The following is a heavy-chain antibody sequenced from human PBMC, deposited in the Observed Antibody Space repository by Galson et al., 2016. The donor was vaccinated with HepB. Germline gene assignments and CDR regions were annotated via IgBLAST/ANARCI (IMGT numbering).Heavy chain of an antibody. CDR1: GFTFSDFA. Sequence: SLRLSCAASGFTFSDFAMHWVRQPSGKGLALVGRIRKKANNYATSYGASVKGRFTISRVDSKDTAYLQMPSLKTEDTAVYYCATSSPNSQPANWGQGTLVPVSS. J-gene: IGHJ4*02. CDR2: IRKKANNYAT. CDR3: ATSSPNSQPAN. V-gene: IGHV3-73*01. D-gene: IGHD2-2*01.